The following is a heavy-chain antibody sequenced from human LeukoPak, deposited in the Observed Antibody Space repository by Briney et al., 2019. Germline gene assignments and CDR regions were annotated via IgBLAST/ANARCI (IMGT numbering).Heavy chain of an antibody. CDR2: ISYDGRNL. Sequence: GGSLRLSCAASGFTFSNFAMHWVRQAPGKGLEWVALISYDGRNLKYTDSVKGRFTISRDNSKNTLYLQMNSLRTEDTAVYYCACYRGVFALDIWGQGTMVTVSS. V-gene: IGHV3-30*03. CDR1: GFTFSNFA. D-gene: IGHD2-15*01. J-gene: IGHJ3*02. CDR3: ACYRGVFALDI.